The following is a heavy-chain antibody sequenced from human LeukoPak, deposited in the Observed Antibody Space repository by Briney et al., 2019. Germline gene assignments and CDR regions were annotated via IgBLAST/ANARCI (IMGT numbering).Heavy chain of an antibody. CDR1: GYTLTELS. V-gene: IGHV1-24*01. CDR2: FDPEDGET. D-gene: IGHD3-16*02. Sequence: ASVKVSCKVSGYTLTELSMHWVRQAPGKGLEWMGGFDPEDGETIYAQKLQGRVTMTTDTSTSTAYMELRSLRSDDTAVYYCARDRVYDYVWGSYRHTLYNWFDPWGQGTLVTVSS. J-gene: IGHJ5*02. CDR3: ARDRVYDYVWGSYRHTLYNWFDP.